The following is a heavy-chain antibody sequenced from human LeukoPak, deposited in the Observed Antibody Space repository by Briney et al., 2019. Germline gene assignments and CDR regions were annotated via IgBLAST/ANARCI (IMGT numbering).Heavy chain of an antibody. J-gene: IGHJ4*02. CDR1: GGSISSYY. Sequence: PSETLSLTCTVSGGSISSYYWSWLRQPPGKGLKWIGYIYYSGSTNYNPSLKSRVTISVDTSKNQFSLKLSSVTAADTAVYYCARDLGGWDSSGQNYWGQGTLVTVSS. CDR3: ARDLGGWDSSGQNY. V-gene: IGHV4-59*01. D-gene: IGHD3-22*01. CDR2: IYYSGST.